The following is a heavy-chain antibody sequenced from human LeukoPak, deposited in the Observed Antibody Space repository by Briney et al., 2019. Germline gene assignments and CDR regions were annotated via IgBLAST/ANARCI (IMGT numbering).Heavy chain of an antibody. D-gene: IGHD2-21*02. CDR1: GFTFDDYA. V-gene: IGHV3-9*01. CDR3: AKDIGGDYGYYYYGMDV. Sequence: GRSLRLSCAASGFTFDDYAMHWVRQAPGKGLEWVSGISWNSGSIGYADSVKGRFTISRDNAKNSLYLQMNNLRAEDTALYYCAKDIGGDYGYYYYGMDVWGQGTTVTVSS. J-gene: IGHJ6*02. CDR2: ISWNSGSI.